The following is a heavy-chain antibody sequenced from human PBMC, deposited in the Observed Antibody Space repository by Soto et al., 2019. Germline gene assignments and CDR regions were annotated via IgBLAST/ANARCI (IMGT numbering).Heavy chain of an antibody. V-gene: IGHV1-46*01. CDR1: GYTFTSYY. CDR3: ARLGTIRWQTGNRFDP. Sequence: ASVKVSCKASGYTFTSYYMHWVRQAPGQGLEWMGIINPSGGSTSYAQKFQGRVTMTRDTSTSTAYMELSSLRSEDTAVYYCARLGTIRWQTGNRFDPWGQGNLVTVSS. CDR2: INPSGGST. D-gene: IGHD1-1*01. J-gene: IGHJ5*02.